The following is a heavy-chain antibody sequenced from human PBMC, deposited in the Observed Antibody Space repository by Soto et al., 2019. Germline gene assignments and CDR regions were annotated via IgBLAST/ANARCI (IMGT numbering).Heavy chain of an antibody. CDR2: ISDSGRTI. CDR1: GFTFSSYE. CDR3: ARDLLHYDFWSGYSAYFYYGMDV. J-gene: IGHJ6*02. V-gene: IGHV3-48*03. D-gene: IGHD3-3*01. Sequence: GGSLRLSCSASGFTFSSYEMNWVRQAPGKGLEWVSYISDSGRTIYYADSVKGRLTVSRDDAQNSVYLQMDSLRAEDTAVYYCARDLLHYDFWSGYSAYFYYGMDVWGPGTTVTVSS.